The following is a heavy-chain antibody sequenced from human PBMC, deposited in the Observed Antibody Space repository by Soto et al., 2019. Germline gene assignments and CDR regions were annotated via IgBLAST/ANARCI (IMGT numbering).Heavy chain of an antibody. J-gene: IGHJ5*02. D-gene: IGHD1-1*01. Sequence: GGSLRLSCAASGFTFSSYAMHWVRQAPGKGLEWVAVISYDGSNKYYADSVKGRFTISRDNSKNTLYLQMNSLRAEDTAAYYCARGIQLERRYNWFDPWGQGTLVTVSS. CDR2: ISYDGSNK. CDR3: ARGIQLERRYNWFDP. CDR1: GFTFSSYA. V-gene: IGHV3-30-3*01.